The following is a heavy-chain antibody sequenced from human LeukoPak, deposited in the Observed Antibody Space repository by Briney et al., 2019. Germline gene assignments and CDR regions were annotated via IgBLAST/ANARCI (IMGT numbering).Heavy chain of an antibody. J-gene: IGHJ4*02. Sequence: PGGSLRLSCAASGFTFSSYEMNWVRQAPGKGLEWVSYISSSGSTIYYADSVKGRFTISRDNAKNSLYLQMNSLRAEDTAVYYCATETGTTESFDYWGQGTLVTVSS. D-gene: IGHD1-1*01. CDR2: ISSSGSTI. V-gene: IGHV3-48*03. CDR1: GFTFSSYE. CDR3: ATETGTTESFDY.